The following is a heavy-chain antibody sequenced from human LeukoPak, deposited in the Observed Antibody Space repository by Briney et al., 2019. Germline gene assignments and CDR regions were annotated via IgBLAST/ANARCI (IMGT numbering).Heavy chain of an antibody. D-gene: IGHD3-22*01. V-gene: IGHV1-18*01. CDR3: ARAALHDSSGYYYVSGFDY. CDR2: ISAYNGNT. J-gene: IGHJ4*02. CDR1: GYTFTSYG. Sequence: GASVKVSCKASGYTFTSYGISWVRQAPGQGLEWMGWISAYNGNTNYAQKLQGRVTMTTDTSTSTAYMELRSLRSDDTAVYYCARAALHDSSGYYYVSGFDYWGQGTLVTVSS.